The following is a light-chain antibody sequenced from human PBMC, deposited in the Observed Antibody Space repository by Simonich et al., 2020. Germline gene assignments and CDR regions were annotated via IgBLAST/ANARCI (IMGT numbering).Light chain of an antibody. Sequence: QSALTQPASVSGSPGPSITISCTGTSSDVGGYNYVSWYQQHPGKAPKLMIYDVSKRPAGVPDRFSGSKSGNTASLTISGLQAEDEADYYCCSYAGSYTLVFGGGTKLTVL. CDR2: DVS. CDR3: CSYAGSYTLV. J-gene: IGLJ2*01. CDR1: SSDVGGYNY. V-gene: IGLV2-11*01.